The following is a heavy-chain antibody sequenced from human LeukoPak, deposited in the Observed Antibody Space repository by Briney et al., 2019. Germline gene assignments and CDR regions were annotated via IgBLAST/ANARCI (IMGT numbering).Heavy chain of an antibody. CDR1: GGSISSGGYY. CDR3: QAEDGIRDFDSRGNWFDP. J-gene: IGHJ5*02. CDR2: IYYSGST. D-gene: IGHD3-9*01. Sequence: SQTLSLTCTASGGSISSGGYYWSWIRQHPGKSLEGIGYIYYSGSTYYNPSLKSRVTISVDTSKNQFSLKLSSVTAADTAVFFFQAEDGIRDFDSRGNWFDPWGQGTLVTVSS. V-gene: IGHV4-31*03.